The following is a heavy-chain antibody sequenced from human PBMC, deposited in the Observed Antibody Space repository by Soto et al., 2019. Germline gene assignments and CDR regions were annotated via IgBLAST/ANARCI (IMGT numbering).Heavy chain of an antibody. CDR1: GYTLTEWS. D-gene: IGHD6-19*01. V-gene: IGHV1-24*01. J-gene: IGHJ4*01. Sequence: ASVTVSCTVSGYTLTEWSMHWVRQAPGKGLEWMGGSDPEDGETIYAQKFQGRVTISVDTSNNQFSLKLTSVTAADTAVYYCARVHVMVVAGSTFDYWGHGTLVTVSS. CDR3: ARVHVMVVAGSTFDY. CDR2: SDPEDGET.